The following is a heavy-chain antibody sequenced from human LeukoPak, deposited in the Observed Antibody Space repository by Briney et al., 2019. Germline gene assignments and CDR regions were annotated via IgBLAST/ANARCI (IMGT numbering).Heavy chain of an antibody. CDR3: TTDSLDFDP. CDR1: GFTFSSYS. J-gene: IGHJ5*02. V-gene: IGHV3-15*01. Sequence: GGSLRLSCAASGFTFSSYSMNWVRQAPGKGLEWVGRIKSETDGGTTDYAAPVKGRFTISRDDSKNTLYLQMNSLKTDDTAVYYCTTDSLDFDPWGQGTLVTVSS. CDR2: IKSETDGGTT.